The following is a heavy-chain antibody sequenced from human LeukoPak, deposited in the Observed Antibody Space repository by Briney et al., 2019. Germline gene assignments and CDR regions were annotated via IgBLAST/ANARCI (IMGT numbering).Heavy chain of an antibody. CDR1: GFTFSSYA. CDR2: ISGSGGST. J-gene: IGHJ4*02. CDR3: AKGRGYIVVVTGDYFDY. D-gene: IGHD2-21*02. V-gene: IGHV3-23*01. Sequence: GGSLRLSCAASGFTFSSYAMSWVRQAPEKGLEWVSAISGSGGSTYYADSVKGRFTISRDNSKNTLYLQMNSLRAEDTAVYYCAKGRGYIVVVTGDYFDYWGQGTLVTVSS.